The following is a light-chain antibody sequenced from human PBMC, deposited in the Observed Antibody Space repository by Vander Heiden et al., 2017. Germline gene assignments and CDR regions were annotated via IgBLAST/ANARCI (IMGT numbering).Light chain of an antibody. Sequence: DIQMTQSPSSLSASVGDRVTITCRASQSISSYLNWYQQKPGKAPKLLIYAASSLQRGVPSRFSGSGSGTDFTLTISSRQPEDFATYYCQLSYSTPSITCGQGTRLEIK. J-gene: IGKJ5*01. CDR2: AAS. CDR3: QLSYSTPSIT. CDR1: QSISSY. V-gene: IGKV1-39*01.